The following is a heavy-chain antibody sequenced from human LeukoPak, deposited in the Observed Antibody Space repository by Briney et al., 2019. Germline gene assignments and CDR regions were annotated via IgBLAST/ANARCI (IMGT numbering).Heavy chain of an antibody. J-gene: IGHJ6*03. Sequence: GASVKVSCKASGYTFTSYGISWVRQAPGQGLEWMGWISAYNGNTNYAQKLQGRVTMTTDTSTSTAYMELRSLRSDDTAVYYCARERVGATRIYYYYYCMDVWGKGTTVTVSS. D-gene: IGHD1-26*01. CDR3: ARERVGATRIYYYYYCMDV. CDR2: ISAYNGNT. CDR1: GYTFTSYG. V-gene: IGHV1-18*01.